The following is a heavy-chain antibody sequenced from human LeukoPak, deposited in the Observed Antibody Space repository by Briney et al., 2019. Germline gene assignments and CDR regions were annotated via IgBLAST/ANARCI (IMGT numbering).Heavy chain of an antibody. CDR3: ARGLKYPSRGPYAFDI. V-gene: IGHV4-34*01. CDR1: GGSFSGYY. Sequence: TSETLSLTCAVYGGSFSGYYWSWIRQPPGKGLEWIGEINHSGSTNYNPSLKSRVTISVDTSKNQFSLKLSSVTAADTAVYYCARGLKYPSRGPYAFDIWGQGTMVTVSS. CDR2: INHSGST. J-gene: IGHJ3*02.